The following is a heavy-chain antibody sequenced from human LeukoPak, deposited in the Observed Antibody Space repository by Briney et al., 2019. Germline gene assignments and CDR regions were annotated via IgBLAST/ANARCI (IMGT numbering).Heavy chain of an antibody. V-gene: IGHV1-18*01. CDR3: ARGTYYDY. J-gene: IGHJ4*02. CDR2: ISAYNGNT. CDR1: GYTFTTNG. Sequence: ASVKVSCKASGYTFTTNGISWVRQAPGQGLEWMGWISAYNGNTDYAQNLQGTVTMTTDTSTSTAYMELRSLRSDDTAVYYCARGTYYDYWGQGTLVTVSS. D-gene: IGHD1-26*01.